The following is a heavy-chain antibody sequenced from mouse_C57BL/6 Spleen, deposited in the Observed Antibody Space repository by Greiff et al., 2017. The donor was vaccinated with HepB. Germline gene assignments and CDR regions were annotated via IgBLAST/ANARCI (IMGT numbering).Heavy chain of an antibody. J-gene: IGHJ3*01. V-gene: IGHV1-18*01. D-gene: IGHD2-4*01. CDR1: GYTFTDYN. Sequence: EVKLMESGPELVKPGASVKIPCKASGYTFTDYNMDWVKQSHGKSLEWIGDINPNNGGTIYNQKFKGKATLTVDKSSSTAYMELRSLTSEDTAVYYCARWYDYDSAWFAYWGQGTLVTVSA. CDR3: ARWYDYDSAWFAY. CDR2: INPNNGGT.